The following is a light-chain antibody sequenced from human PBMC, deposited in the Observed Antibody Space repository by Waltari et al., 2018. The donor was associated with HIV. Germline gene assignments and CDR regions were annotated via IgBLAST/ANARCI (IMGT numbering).Light chain of an antibody. CDR1: SSNIGSNS. Sequence: SVLTQPPSASGTPGQTVTISCSGSSSNIGSNSVFWYQQLPGAAPKLLIYTDTRRPSGVPDRFSGSKSGTSASLAISGLRSEDEAVYSCATWDDSLNGVLFGGGTNLNVL. V-gene: IGLV1-47*01. CDR3: ATWDDSLNGVL. J-gene: IGLJ2*01. CDR2: TDT.